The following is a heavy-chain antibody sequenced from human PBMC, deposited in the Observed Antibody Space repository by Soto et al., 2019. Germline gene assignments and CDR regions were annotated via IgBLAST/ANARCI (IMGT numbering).Heavy chain of an antibody. D-gene: IGHD3-10*02. CDR3: ARDVYVLRFDP. CDR1: AFTFSNYW. Sequence: EVQLVESGGDLVQPGGSLRLSCAASAFTFSNYWMHWVRQAPGKGLVWVSRINGDGSSTIYADSVKGRFTISRDNAKNTLYLQMNSLRAEDTAVYYCARDVYVLRFDPWGQGTLVTVSS. CDR2: INGDGSST. J-gene: IGHJ5*02. V-gene: IGHV3-74*01.